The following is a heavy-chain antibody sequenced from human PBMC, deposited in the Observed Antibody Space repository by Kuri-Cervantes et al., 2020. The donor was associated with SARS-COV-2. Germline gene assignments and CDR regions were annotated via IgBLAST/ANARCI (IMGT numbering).Heavy chain of an antibody. J-gene: IGHJ3*02. Sequence: ASVKVSCKASGYTLTELSMHWVRQAPGKGLEWMGGFDPEDGETIFAQKFQGRVTMTVDTSTDTAHMELSSLRSEDTAVYYCATGVPTRLFGEELKNDAFDIWGQGTTVTVSS. V-gene: IGHV1-24*01. CDR3: ATGVPTRLFGEELKNDAFDI. CDR1: GYTLTELS. CDR2: FDPEDGET. D-gene: IGHD3-10*01.